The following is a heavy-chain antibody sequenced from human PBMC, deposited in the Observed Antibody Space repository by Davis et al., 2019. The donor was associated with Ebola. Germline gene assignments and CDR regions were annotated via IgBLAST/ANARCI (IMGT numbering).Heavy chain of an antibody. D-gene: IGHD2-2*01. J-gene: IGHJ6*04. CDR1: GYSFTSYW. CDR2: IYPSDSDT. CDR3: ARQGSVVPAAKDYYYYGMDV. V-gene: IGHV5-51*01. Sequence: GGSLRLSCKGSGYSFTSYWIGWVRQMPEKGLEWMGIIYPSDSDTRYSPSFQGQVTISADKSIRTAYLQWSSLKASDTAMYYCARQGSVVPAAKDYYYYGMDVWGKGTTVTVSS.